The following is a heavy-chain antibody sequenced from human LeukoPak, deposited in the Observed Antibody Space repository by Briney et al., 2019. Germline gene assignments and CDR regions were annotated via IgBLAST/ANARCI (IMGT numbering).Heavy chain of an antibody. CDR2: INTRSYI. J-gene: IGHJ5*01. Sequence: GGSLRLSCAASGFTFSSYSMNWVRQAPGKGLEWVSSINTRSYIYYADSVNGRFTISRDDGKNSLYLQMNSLTAEDTAVYYCAREGGYCYGGSCRWFDSWGQGTLVTVSS. D-gene: IGHD2-15*01. CDR1: GFTFSSYS. V-gene: IGHV3-21*01. CDR3: AREGGYCYGGSCRWFDS.